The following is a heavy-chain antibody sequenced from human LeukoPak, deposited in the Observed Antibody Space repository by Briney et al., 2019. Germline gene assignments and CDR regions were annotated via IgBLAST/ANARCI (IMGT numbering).Heavy chain of an antibody. V-gene: IGHV4-34*01. CDR1: GGSLSGYY. J-gene: IGHJ6*03. Sequence: SETLSLTCAVSGGSLSGYYWTWIRQPPGKGLEWIGEINHSGSTNYNPSLESRVTISVDTSKNQFSLKLSSVTAADTAIYYCARGYCSGGSCYSYYYYNYMDVWGKGTTVTVSS. D-gene: IGHD2-15*01. CDR2: INHSGST. CDR3: ARGYCSGGSCYSYYYYNYMDV.